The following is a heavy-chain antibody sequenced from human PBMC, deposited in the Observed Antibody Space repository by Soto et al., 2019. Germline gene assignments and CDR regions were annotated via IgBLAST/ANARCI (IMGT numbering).Heavy chain of an antibody. CDR3: AREPEGIAAALDY. J-gene: IGHJ4*02. CDR1: GFTFRTYG. D-gene: IGHD6-13*01. CDR2: ISSSGSFI. Sequence: GGSLRLSCAASGFTFRTYGMNWVRRAPGGGLEWVASISSSGSFIYYADSVKGRFTISRDDAEKSLYLQMNSLRAEDTALYYCAREPEGIAAALDYWGRGTLVTVSS. V-gene: IGHV3-21*01.